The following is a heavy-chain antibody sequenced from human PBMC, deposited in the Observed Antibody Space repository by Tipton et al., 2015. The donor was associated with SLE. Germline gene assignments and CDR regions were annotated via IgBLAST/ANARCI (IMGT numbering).Heavy chain of an antibody. V-gene: IGHV3-30*02. CDR1: GFTFSSYD. D-gene: IGHD2-2*01. CDR2: IQYDGSNK. J-gene: IGHJ5*02. Sequence: SLRLSCAASGFTFSSYDMHWVRQAPGKGLQWVAFIQYDGSNKYYADSVKGRFTISRDNSNNTLFLQMNSLRVDDTAVYYCAKPLPAATDWFDPWGQGTLVTVSS. CDR3: AKPLPAATDWFDP.